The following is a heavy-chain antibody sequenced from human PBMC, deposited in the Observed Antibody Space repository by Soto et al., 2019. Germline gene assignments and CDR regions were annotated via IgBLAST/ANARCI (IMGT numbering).Heavy chain of an antibody. V-gene: IGHV4-59*01. J-gene: IGHJ4*02. D-gene: IGHD6-6*01. CDR3: ARGRAARPLYYFDY. CDR2: IYYSGST. CDR1: GGSISSYY. Sequence: QVQLQESGPGLVKPSETLSLTCTVSGGSISSYYWSWIRQPPGKGLEWIGYIYYSGSTNYNPSLKRRVTISVDTSKNQFSLKLSSVTAADTAVYYCARGRAARPLYYFDYWGQGTLVTVSS.